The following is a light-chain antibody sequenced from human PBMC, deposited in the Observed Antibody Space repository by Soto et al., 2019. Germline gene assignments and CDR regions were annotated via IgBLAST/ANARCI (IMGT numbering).Light chain of an antibody. CDR3: QQSYRTPLT. CDR2: TTS. Sequence: DIQMTQSPSSLSASVGDRVTITCRASQTISSYLNWYQQKPGKAPKLLIYTTSNLQSGVPSRFGGSGSGTHFTLTIGSLQPEDFATYYCQQSYRTPLTFGQGTNVEIK. CDR1: QTISSY. J-gene: IGKJ1*01. V-gene: IGKV1-39*01.